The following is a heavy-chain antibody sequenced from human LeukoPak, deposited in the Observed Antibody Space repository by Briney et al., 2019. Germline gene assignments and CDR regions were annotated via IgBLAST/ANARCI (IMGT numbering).Heavy chain of an antibody. V-gene: IGHV3-30*02. CDR1: EFTFSSYG. Sequence: PGGSLRLSCVASEFTFSSYGMHWVRQAPGKGLEWVAFIRYDGSNKYYADSVKGRFTISRDNAKNSLYLQMNSLRAEDTAVYYCARDADPNRGDFDYWGQGTLVTVSS. D-gene: IGHD1-14*01. J-gene: IGHJ4*02. CDR2: IRYDGSNK. CDR3: ARDADPNRGDFDY.